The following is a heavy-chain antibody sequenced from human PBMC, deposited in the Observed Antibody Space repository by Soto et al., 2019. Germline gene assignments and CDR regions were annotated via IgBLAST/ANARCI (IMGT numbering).Heavy chain of an antibody. CDR3: ARHDSSSWYYYYYGMDV. CDR2: IDPSDSYT. D-gene: IGHD6-13*01. CDR1: GYSFTSYW. J-gene: IGHJ6*02. V-gene: IGHV5-10-1*01. Sequence: RGESLKISCKGSGYSFTSYWISWVRQMPGKGLEWMGRIDPSDSYTNYSPSFQGHVTISADKSISTAYLQWSSLKASDTAMYYCARHDSSSWYYYYYGMDVWGQGTTVTVS.